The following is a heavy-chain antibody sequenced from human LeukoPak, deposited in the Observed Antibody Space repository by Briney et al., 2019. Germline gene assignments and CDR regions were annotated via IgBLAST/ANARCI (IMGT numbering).Heavy chain of an antibody. CDR2: ISGSGGST. V-gene: IGHV3-23*01. Sequence: GGSLRLSCAASGFTFSSYAMSWVRQAPGKGLEWVSAISGSGGSTYYADSVKGRFTISRDNSKNTLYLQMNSLRAEDTAVYYCAKTYYDFWSGYYPPHYFDYWGQGTLVTVSS. D-gene: IGHD3-3*01. CDR3: AKTYYDFWSGYYPPHYFDY. CDR1: GFTFSSYA. J-gene: IGHJ4*02.